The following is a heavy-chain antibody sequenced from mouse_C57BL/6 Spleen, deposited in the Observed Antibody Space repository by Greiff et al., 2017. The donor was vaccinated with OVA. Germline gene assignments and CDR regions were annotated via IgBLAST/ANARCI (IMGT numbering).Heavy chain of an antibody. V-gene: IGHV1-19*01. CDR2: INPYNGGT. CDR1: GYTFTDYY. J-gene: IGHJ4*01. CDR3: ARDWDVEYAMDY. D-gene: IGHD4-1*01. Sequence: EVQLQQSGPVLVKPGASVKMSCKASGYTFTDYYMNWVKQSHGKSLEWIGVINPYNGGTSYNQKFKGKATLTVDKSSSTAYMELNSLTSEDSAVYYCARDWDVEYAMDYWGQGTSVTVSS.